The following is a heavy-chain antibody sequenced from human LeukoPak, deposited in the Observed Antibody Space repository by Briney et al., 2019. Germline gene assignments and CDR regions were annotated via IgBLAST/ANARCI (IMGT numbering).Heavy chain of an antibody. CDR2: IYYSGST. CDR1: GGSISTDS. J-gene: IGHJ4*02. V-gene: IGHV4-59*01. CDR3: ARAAGPNYFDY. Sequence: SETLSLTCTVSGGSISTDSWNWIRQPPGKGLEWIGYIYYSGSTNYNPSLKSRVTISVDTSKNQFSLKLSSVTAADTAVYYCARAAGPNYFDYWGQGTLVTVFS.